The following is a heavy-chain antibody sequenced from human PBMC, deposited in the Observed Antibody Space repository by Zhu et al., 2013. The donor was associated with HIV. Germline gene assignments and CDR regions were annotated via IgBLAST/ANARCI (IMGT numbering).Heavy chain of an antibody. V-gene: IGHV1-18*01. Sequence: QVQLVQSGAEVKKPGASVKVSCKASGYTFTSYGISWVRQAPGQGLEWMGWISAYNGNTNYAQKLQGRVTMTTDTSTSTAYMELRSLRSDDTAVYYCARVGLVVVPAATLEGAFDIWGLRDNGHRXF. CDR3: ARVGLVVVPAATLEGAFDI. CDR2: ISAYNGNT. D-gene: IGHD2-2*01. CDR1: GYTFTSYG. J-gene: IGHJ3*02.